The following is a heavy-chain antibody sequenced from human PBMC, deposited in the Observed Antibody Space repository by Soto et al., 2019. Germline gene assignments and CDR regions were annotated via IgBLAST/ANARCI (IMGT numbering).Heavy chain of an antibody. Sequence: SGPTLVNPTQTLTLTCTFSGFSLSTSGVGVGWIRQPPGKALEWLALIYWNDDKRYSPSLKSRLTITKDTSKNQVVLTMTNRDPVDTATYYCAHLYDPTDIVVVPAAIRAFDIWGQGTMVTVSS. V-gene: IGHV2-5*01. CDR1: GFSLSTSGVG. D-gene: IGHD2-2*01. J-gene: IGHJ3*02. CDR3: AHLYDPTDIVVVPAAIRAFDI. CDR2: IYWNDDK.